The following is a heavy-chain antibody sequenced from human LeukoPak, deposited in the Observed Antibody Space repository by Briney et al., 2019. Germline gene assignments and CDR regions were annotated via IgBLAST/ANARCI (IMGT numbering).Heavy chain of an antibody. CDR3: ARGGIVGATYDY. CDR1: GGSFSGYY. D-gene: IGHD1-26*01. CDR2: INHSGST. J-gene: IGHJ4*02. Sequence: PSETLSLTCAVYGGSFSGYYWSWILQPPGKGLGWIGEINHSGSTNYNPSLKSRVTISVDTTKNQFSLKLSSVTAADTAVYYCARGGIVGATYDYWGQGTLVTVSS. V-gene: IGHV4-34*01.